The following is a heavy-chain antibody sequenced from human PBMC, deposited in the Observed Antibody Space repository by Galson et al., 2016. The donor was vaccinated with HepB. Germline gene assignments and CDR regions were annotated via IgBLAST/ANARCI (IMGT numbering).Heavy chain of an antibody. CDR1: RFSVGDYY. V-gene: IGHV3-11*06. Sequence: SLRLSCAASRFSVGDYYMNWIRQAPGKGLEWVSYVSGTSSDTSYADSVKGRFTISRDNTRNSVYLQMDSLRDEDTAVYYCARDRGDDVLNLLAWTRTYYDYGTDGWGQGTTVTVSS. D-gene: IGHD3-3*01. J-gene: IGHJ6*02. CDR2: VSGTSSDT. CDR3: ARDRGDDVLNLLAWTRTYYDYGTDG.